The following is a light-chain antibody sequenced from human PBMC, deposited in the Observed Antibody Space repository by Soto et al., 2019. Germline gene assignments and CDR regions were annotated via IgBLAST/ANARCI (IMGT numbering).Light chain of an antibody. CDR1: QTIRKY. CDR3: QQSFTSPNT. Sequence: DIQMTQSPSSLSASLGDRVTITCRASQTIRKYLSWYQQNPGTAPRLLIYGASTLQNGIPPRFSGIGSGTDFTLIIDNLQPEDSATYYCQQSFTSPNTFGGGIKIQIK. CDR2: GAS. J-gene: IGKJ4*01. V-gene: IGKV1-39*01.